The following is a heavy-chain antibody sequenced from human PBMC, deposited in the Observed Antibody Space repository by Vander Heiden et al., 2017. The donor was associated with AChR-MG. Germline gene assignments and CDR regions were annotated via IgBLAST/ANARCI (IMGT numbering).Heavy chain of an antibody. Sequence: DVHLVESGGGLVKPGGQLRLTPAASGFPFKEPWLNWVRPDPGKGLELIGRIKSNSDGGITDHAAPVKGRFTISRDDSKNTLYLQMDSLKTEDTGVYYCTTLSLWNYVLETWGQGSLVTVSS. J-gene: IGHJ5*02. V-gene: IGHV3-15*01. CDR3: TTLSLWNYVLET. CDR2: IKSNSDGGIT. D-gene: IGHD1-7*01. CDR1: GFPFKEPW.